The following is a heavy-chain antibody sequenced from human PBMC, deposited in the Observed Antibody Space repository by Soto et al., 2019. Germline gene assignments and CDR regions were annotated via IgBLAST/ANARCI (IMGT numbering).Heavy chain of an antibody. Sequence: EVQLVESGGGLVKPGGSLRLSCAASRFTFSNYDMNWVRQAPGKGLEWVSYISSGSSYIHYADSEGGRFPISRDNAKNTLDLQMNNLRADDTAVYYCARLGDFFGSRGHFDYWGQGTLVTVSS. CDR3: ARLGDFFGSRGHFDY. CDR1: RFTFSNYD. D-gene: IGHD3-10*01. V-gene: IGHV3-21*02. J-gene: IGHJ4*02. CDR2: ISSGSSYI.